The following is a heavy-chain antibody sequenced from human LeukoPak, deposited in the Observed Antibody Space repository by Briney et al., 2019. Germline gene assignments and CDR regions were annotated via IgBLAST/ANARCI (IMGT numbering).Heavy chain of an antibody. CDR1: GFTFSSYW. J-gene: IGHJ6*02. CDR2: IKQDGSEK. Sequence: GGSLRLSCAASGFTFSSYWMSWVRQAPGKGLEWVANIKQDGSEKNYVDSVKGRFTISRDNAKNSLYLRMNSLRAEDTALYYCAKDLGEVGYYGMDVWGQGTTVTVSS. CDR3: AKDLGEVGYYGMDV. D-gene: IGHD3-16*01. V-gene: IGHV3-7*03.